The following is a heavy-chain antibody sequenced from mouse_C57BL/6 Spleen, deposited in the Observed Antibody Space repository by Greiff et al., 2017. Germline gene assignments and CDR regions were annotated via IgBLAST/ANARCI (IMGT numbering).Heavy chain of an antibody. CDR3: AREGTGFDY. Sequence: VLLQQSGPELVKPGASVKISCKASGYTFTDYYINWVKQRPKQGLEWIGWIFPGSGSTYYNEKFKGKATLTVDKSSSTAYMLLSRLTSEDSAVYFCAREGTGFDYWGQGTTLTVSS. D-gene: IGHD4-1*01. V-gene: IGHV1-75*01. CDR1: GYTFTDYY. CDR2: IFPGSGST. J-gene: IGHJ2*01.